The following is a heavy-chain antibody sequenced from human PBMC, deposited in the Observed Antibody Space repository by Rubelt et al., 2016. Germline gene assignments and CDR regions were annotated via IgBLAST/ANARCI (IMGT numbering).Heavy chain of an antibody. V-gene: IGHV3-23*01. D-gene: IGHD6-13*01. J-gene: IGHJ4*02. CDR3: AKVWVNLEGPMYSSSWYYFDY. CDR1: GFTFSSYA. CDR2: ISGSGGST. Sequence: EVQLLESGGGLVQPGGSLRLSCAASGFTFSSYAMSWVRQAPGKGLEWVSAISGSGGSTYYADSVKGRFTISRDNSKSALYLQINRLGAGDTAVYYWAKVWVNLEGPMYSSSWYYFDYWGQGTLVAASS.